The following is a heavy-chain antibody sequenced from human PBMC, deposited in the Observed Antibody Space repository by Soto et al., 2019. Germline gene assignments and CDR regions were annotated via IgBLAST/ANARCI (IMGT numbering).Heavy chain of an antibody. D-gene: IGHD2-2*01. V-gene: IGHV4-34*01. Sequence: QVQLQQWGAGLLKPSETLSLTCAVYGGSFSGYYWSWIRQPPGKGLEWIGEINHSGSTNYNPSLKSRVTISVDTSKNLFSLKLSSVAAADTAVYYCARAHADCSSTSCYLWAFDIWGQGTMVTVSS. CDR3: ARAHADCSSTSCYLWAFDI. CDR1: GGSFSGYY. CDR2: INHSGST. J-gene: IGHJ3*02.